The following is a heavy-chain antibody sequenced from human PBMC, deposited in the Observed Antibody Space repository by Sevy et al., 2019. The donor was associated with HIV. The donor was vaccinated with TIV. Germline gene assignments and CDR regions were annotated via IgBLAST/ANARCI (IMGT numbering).Heavy chain of an antibody. V-gene: IGHV3-48*03. CDR2: ITTSGGTI. J-gene: IGHJ4*02. CDR1: GFTFSSYD. D-gene: IGHD5-12*01. Sequence: GGSLRLSCAASGFTFSSYDMNWVRQAPGKGLEWVSFITTSGGTIYYADSVKGRFTISRDNSQNTLYLQMNSLRAEDRAVYYCARDWGLRPRRLFDYWGQGTLVTVSS. CDR3: ARDWGLRPRRLFDY.